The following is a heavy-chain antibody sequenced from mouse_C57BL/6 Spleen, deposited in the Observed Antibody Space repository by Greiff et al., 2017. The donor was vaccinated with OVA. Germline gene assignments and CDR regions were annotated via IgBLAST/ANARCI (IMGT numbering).Heavy chain of an antibody. Sequence: VQLKQSGPGLVKPSQSLSLTCSVTGYSITSGYYWNWIRQFPGNKLEWMGYISYDGSNNYNPSLKNRISITRDTSKNQFFLKLNSVTTEDTATYYCAIDSSGSFAYWGQGTLVTVSA. CDR1: GYSITSGYY. CDR2: ISYDGSN. CDR3: AIDSSGSFAY. J-gene: IGHJ3*01. D-gene: IGHD3-2*02. V-gene: IGHV3-6*01.